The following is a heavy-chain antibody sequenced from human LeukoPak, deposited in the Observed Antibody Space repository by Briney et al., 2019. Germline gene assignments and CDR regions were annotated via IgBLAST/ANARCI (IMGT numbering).Heavy chain of an antibody. V-gene: IGHV1-2*02. J-gene: IGHJ4*02. CDR3: ARGAAARRFDFDY. D-gene: IGHD6-13*01. CDR1: GYTFTGYY. CDR2: INPNSGGT. Sequence: ASVKVSCKASGYTFTGYYMHWVRQAPGQGLEWMGWINPNSGGTNYAQKFQGRVTMTRDTSISTAYMELSRLRSDDTAVYYCARGAAARRFDFDYWGQGTLVTVSS.